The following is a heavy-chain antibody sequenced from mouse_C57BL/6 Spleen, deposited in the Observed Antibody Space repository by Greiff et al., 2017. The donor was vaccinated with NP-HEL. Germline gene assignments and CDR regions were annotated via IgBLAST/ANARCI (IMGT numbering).Heavy chain of an antibody. CDR3: ARGSDGYYWYFDV. V-gene: IGHV1-81*01. CDR1: GYTFTSYG. CDR2: IYPRSGNT. D-gene: IGHD2-3*01. Sequence: VQLQQSGAELARPGASVKLSCTASGYTFTSYGISWVKQRTGPGLEWIGEIYPRSGNTYYNEKFKGKATLTADKSSSTAYMELRSLTSEDSAVYFCARGSDGYYWYFDVWGTGTTVTVSS. J-gene: IGHJ1*03.